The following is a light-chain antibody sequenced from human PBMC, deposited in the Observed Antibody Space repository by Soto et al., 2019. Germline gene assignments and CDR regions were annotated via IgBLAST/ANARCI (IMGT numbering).Light chain of an antibody. CDR3: MQAIQTPIT. CDR1: QSLLHSNGYNY. CDR2: LGS. V-gene: IGKV2-28*01. Sequence: DIVMTQSPLSLPVTPGEPASISCRSSQSLLHSNGYNYLDWYLQKPVQSPQLLIYLGSNRASGVTDRFSGSGSGTDFTLKISRVEAEDVGVYYCMQAIQTPITFGQGTRLEIK. J-gene: IGKJ5*01.